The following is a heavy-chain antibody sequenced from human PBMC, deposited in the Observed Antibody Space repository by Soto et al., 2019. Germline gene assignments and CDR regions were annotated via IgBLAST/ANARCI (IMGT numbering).Heavy chain of an antibody. J-gene: IGHJ4*02. CDR2: ISWNSGSI. Sequence: EVQLVESGGGLVQPGRSLRLSCAASGFTFDDYAMLWVRQAPGKGLEWVSGISWNSGSIGYADSVKGRFTISRDNAKNSLYLQMNSLRAEDTALYYCAKANREISTLAVARKGGFDYWGQGTLVTVSS. CDR3: AKANREISTLAVARKGGFDY. D-gene: IGHD6-19*01. CDR1: GFTFDDYA. V-gene: IGHV3-9*01.